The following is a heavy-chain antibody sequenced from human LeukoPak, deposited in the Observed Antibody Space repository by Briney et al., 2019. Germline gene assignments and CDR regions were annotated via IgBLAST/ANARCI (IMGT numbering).Heavy chain of an antibody. CDR2: ISSSGSNI. D-gene: IGHD4-17*01. CDR3: ARVGNGDYRYYFYMDV. Sequence: GGSLRLSCAASGFTLSDYYMSWIRQAPGKGLEWVSYISSSGSNIYYADSVKGRFTVSRDNAKNSLYLQMNSLRAEDTAVYYCARVGNGDYRYYFYMDVWGNGTTVTISS. J-gene: IGHJ6*03. V-gene: IGHV3-11*01. CDR1: GFTLSDYY.